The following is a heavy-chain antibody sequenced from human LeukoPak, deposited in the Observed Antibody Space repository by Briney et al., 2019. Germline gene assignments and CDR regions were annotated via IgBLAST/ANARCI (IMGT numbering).Heavy chain of an antibody. CDR2: ISGDGGGT. CDR1: GFMFDDYP. J-gene: IGHJ4*02. Sequence: QSGGSLRLSCAASGFMFDDYPMHWVRQAPGRGLEWVSLISGDGGGTYYNDSVKGRFTTSRENSKNSLFLQMNNLRTEDTALYFCARDRPFTYYDSTGVLDYWGQGTLVTVSS. D-gene: IGHD3-22*01. V-gene: IGHV3-43*02. CDR3: ARDRPFTYYDSTGVLDY.